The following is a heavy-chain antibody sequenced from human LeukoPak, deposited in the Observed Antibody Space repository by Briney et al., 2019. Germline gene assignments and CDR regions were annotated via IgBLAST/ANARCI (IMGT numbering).Heavy chain of an antibody. D-gene: IGHD2-2*01. J-gene: IGHJ2*01. V-gene: IGHV1-69*06. CDR2: IIPIFGTA. CDR3: ARSNQGGPAAMQKWYFDL. CDR1: GGTFSSYA. Sequence: SVKVSCKGSGGTFSSYAISWVRQAPGHGLEWMGGIIPIFGTANYAQHFQGRVRITADKYTSKAYMDRSRLISDDTAVYYCARSNQGGPAAMQKWYFDLWGRGTLVTASS.